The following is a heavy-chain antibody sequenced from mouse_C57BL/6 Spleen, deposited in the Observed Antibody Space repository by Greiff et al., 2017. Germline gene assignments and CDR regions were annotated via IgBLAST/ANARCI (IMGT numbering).Heavy chain of an antibody. V-gene: IGHV14-1*01. CDR3: TTGAAQALTWFAY. D-gene: IGHD3-2*02. CDR2: IDPEDGDT. Sequence: EVQLQQSGAELVRPGASVKLSCTASGFNIKDYYMHWVKQRPEQGLEWIGRIDPEDGDTEYAPKFQGKATMTADTSSNTAYLQLSSLTSEDTSVYYCTTGAAQALTWFAYWGQGTLVTVSA. J-gene: IGHJ3*01. CDR1: GFNIKDYY.